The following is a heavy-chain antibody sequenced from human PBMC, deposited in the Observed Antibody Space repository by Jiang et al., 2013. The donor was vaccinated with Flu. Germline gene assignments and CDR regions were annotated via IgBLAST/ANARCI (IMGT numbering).Heavy chain of an antibody. J-gene: IGHJ4*02. CDR2: TYYRSKWYN. CDR1: GDSVSSNSAT. V-gene: IGHV6-1*01. Sequence: QTLSLTCAISGDSVSSNSATWNWIRQSPSRGLEWLGRTYYRSKWYNQYALSVKNRITINPDTSKNQFSLQLNSVTPEDTAVYYCAKEEYLAIWGGEDCWGQGTLVTVSS. D-gene: IGHD2-2*02. CDR3: AKEEYLAIWGGEDC.